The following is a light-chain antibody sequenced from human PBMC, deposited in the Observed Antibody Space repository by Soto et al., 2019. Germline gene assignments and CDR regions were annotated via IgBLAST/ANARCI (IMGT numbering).Light chain of an antibody. V-gene: IGLV2-14*01. J-gene: IGLJ1*01. Sequence: QSALTQPASVSGSPGQSITISCTGTSSDVGGYNYVSWYQQHPGKAPKLMIYEVSNRPSGVSNRFSGSKSGNTASLTISGLQAEDEADYYCSSYTSSSTPLFXTGTKVTVL. CDR3: SSYTSSSTPL. CDR2: EVS. CDR1: SSDVGGYNY.